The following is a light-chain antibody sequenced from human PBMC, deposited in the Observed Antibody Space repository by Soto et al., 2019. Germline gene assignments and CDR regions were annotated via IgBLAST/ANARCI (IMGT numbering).Light chain of an antibody. CDR2: DAS. Sequence: EIVLTQSPATLSFSPGERATLSCRASQSVSSYLAWYQQKPGQAPRLLIYDASNRATGIPARFSGSGSGTAFPLTISSLEPEDFAVYYCQQHSNWPPEITFGQGTRLEIK. J-gene: IGKJ5*01. V-gene: IGKV3-11*01. CDR3: QQHSNWPPEIT. CDR1: QSVSSY.